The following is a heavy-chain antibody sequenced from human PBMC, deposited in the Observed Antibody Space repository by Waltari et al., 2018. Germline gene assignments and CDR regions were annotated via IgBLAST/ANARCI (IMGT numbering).Heavy chain of an antibody. CDR2: INAGNGNT. Sequence: QVQLVQSGAEVKKPGASVKVSCKASGYTFTSYAMHWVRKAPGQRLEWMGWINAGNGNTKYSQKFQGRVTSTRDTSASTAYMELSSLRSEDTAVYYCARFGPGRSTPFDYWGQGTLVTVSS. J-gene: IGHJ4*02. D-gene: IGHD3-10*01. CDR1: GYTFTSYA. CDR3: ARFGPGRSTPFDY. V-gene: IGHV1-3*01.